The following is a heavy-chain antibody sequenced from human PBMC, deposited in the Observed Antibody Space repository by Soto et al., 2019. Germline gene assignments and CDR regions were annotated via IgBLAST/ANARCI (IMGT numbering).Heavy chain of an antibody. D-gene: IGHD2-15*01. Sequence: SETLSLTCTVSGGSISSSSHYWGWVRQPPGKGLEWIGSIYYSGSTYYNPSLKSRITVSVGTSRKQFSLTLSSVSAADTALYSFSRNKEYFSGGGCRLFDSWGQGPLVTVPS. CDR1: GGSISSSSHY. J-gene: IGHJ4*02. CDR3: SRNKEYFSGGGCRLFDS. CDR2: IYYSGST. V-gene: IGHV4-39*01.